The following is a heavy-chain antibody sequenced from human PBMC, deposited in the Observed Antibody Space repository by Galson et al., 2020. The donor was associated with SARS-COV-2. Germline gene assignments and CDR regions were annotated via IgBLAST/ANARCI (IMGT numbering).Heavy chain of an antibody. V-gene: IGHV4-30-4*01. CDR1: GDSVNSGTFH. CDR3: ATLLTTVSPTRGFDP. Sequence: SETLSLTCSVSGDSVNSGTFHWSWLRQSPGTGLEWIGYIYYRGSSYYNPSLKSRVTISVDTSKNQFSLNLISVTAADTAVYYCATLLTTVSPTRGFDPWGQGTLVTVSS. J-gene: IGHJ5*02. CDR2: IYYRGSS. D-gene: IGHD4-17*01.